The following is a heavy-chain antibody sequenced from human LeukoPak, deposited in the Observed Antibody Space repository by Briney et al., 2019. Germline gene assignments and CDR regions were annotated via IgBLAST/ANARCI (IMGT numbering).Heavy chain of an antibody. V-gene: IGHV3-30*09. CDR2: ISYDGNIK. CDR3: TRVKRSPIIENPFND. D-gene: IGHD1-26*01. J-gene: IGHJ4*02. Sequence: PGGSLRLACAASGFSFSSYAMHWVRQAPGKGLEWVAVISYDGNIKYYAASVKGRLAISRDNAKNTLYLQMYSLRAEDTAVYYCTRVKRSPIIENPFNDCGQGTLVTVSS. CDR1: GFSFSSYA.